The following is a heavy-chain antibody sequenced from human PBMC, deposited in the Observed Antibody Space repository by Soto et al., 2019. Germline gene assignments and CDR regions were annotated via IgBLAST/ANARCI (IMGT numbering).Heavy chain of an antibody. CDR3: ARSPIVVVPAANWYFDL. CDR1: GFTFSSYW. CDR2: IKQDGSEK. D-gene: IGHD2-2*01. V-gene: IGHV3-7*05. J-gene: IGHJ2*01. Sequence: EVQLVESGGGLVQPGGSLRLSCAASGFTFSSYWMSWVRQAPGKGLEWVANIKQDGSEKYYVDSVKGRFTISRDNAKNSLYLQMISLRVEDTAVYYCARSPIVVVPAANWYFDLWGRGTLVTVSS.